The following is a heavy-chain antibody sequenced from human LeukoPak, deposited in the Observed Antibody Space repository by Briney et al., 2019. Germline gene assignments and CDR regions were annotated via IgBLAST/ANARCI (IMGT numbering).Heavy chain of an antibody. V-gene: IGHV4-4*02. J-gene: IGHJ4*02. D-gene: IGHD3-16*01. CDR3: ARGGYDYVWGSYRKRTLFDY. CDR2: IYHSGST. CDR1: GGSISSSYW. Sequence: SETLSLTCGVSGGSISSSYWWSWVRQPPGKGLEWIGEIYHSGSTNYNPSLKSRVTISVDTSKNQFSLKLSSVTAADTAVYYCARGGYDYVWGSYRKRTLFDYWGQGTLVTVSS.